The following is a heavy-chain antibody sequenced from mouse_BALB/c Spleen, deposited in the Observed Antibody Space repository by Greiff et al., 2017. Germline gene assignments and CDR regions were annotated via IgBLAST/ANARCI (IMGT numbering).Heavy chain of an antibody. J-gene: IGHJ3*01. V-gene: IGHV5-17*02. D-gene: IGHD3-1*01. CDR3: ARSGSSGYVFAY. Sequence: EVKLVESGGGLVQPGGSRKLSCAASGFTFSSFGMHWVRQAPEKGLEWVAYISSGTSTIYYADAVKGRFTISRDNPKNTLFLQMTSLRSEDTAMYYCARSGSSGYVFAYWGQGTLVTVSA. CDR1: GFTFSSFG. CDR2: ISSGTSTI.